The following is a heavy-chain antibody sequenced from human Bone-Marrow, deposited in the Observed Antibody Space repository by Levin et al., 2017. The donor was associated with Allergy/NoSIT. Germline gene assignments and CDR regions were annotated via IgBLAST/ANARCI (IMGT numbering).Heavy chain of an antibody. CDR1: GYTFTGYY. Sequence: VASVKVSCKAFGYTFTGYYVHWVRQAPGQGLQWLGRINPRGGGTTSAQNFQGRFTMTTDTSTSAVYMELSSLRSEDTAVYYCARDNHGWAFDYWGRGTLVTVSS. CDR3: ARDNHGWAFDY. J-gene: IGHJ4*02. D-gene: IGHD1-14*01. V-gene: IGHV1-46*01. CDR2: INPRGGGT.